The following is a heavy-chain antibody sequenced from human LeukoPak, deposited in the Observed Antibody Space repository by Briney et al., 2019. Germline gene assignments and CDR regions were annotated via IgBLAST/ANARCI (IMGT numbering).Heavy chain of an antibody. Sequence: NASETLSLTCTVSGGSVSSSYYWGWIRQPPGKGLEWIGSICSGGNTCYNPSLESRVTISVDSSRSHFFLQLTSATAADTAVYFCARDGPWKSDCWGRGTLVTVSS. CDR1: GGSVSSSYY. V-gene: IGHV4-39*02. J-gene: IGHJ4*02. CDR3: ARDGPWKSDC. CDR2: ICSGGNT. D-gene: IGHD1-1*01.